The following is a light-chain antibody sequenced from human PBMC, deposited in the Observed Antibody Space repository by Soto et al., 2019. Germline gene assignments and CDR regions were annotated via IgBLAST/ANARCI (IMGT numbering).Light chain of an antibody. CDR2: DVT. J-gene: IGLJ1*01. Sequence: QSALTQPRSVSGSPGQSVTISCTGTSSDVGGYNYVSWYQQHPGKAPKVMIYDVTKRLSGVPDRFSASKSANTASLTISGLQAEDEADYYCCSHAGSYTYVFGTGTKVTVL. CDR3: CSHAGSYTYV. V-gene: IGLV2-11*01. CDR1: SSDVGGYNY.